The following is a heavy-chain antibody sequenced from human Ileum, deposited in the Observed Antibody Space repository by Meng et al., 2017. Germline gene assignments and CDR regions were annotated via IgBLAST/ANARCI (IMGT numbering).Heavy chain of an antibody. CDR3: ARLLDSSDWGWFDP. Sequence: QVHVQESGPGLVKPSETLALTCSVSGASISSHYWTWIRQPPGKGLEYIGYIYYRGGASYNPSLRSRVTMSVDTSKNQFSLNLSSVTAADTAVYYCARLLDSSDWGWFDPWGQGTLVTVSS. J-gene: IGHJ5*02. CDR1: GASISSHY. D-gene: IGHD3-22*01. V-gene: IGHV4-59*08. CDR2: IYYRGGA.